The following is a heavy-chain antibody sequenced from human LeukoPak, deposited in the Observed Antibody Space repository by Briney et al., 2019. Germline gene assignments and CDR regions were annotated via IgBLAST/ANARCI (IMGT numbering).Heavy chain of an antibody. Sequence: ASVKVSCKASGGTFSSYAISWVRQAPGQGLEWMGGIIPIFGTANYAQKFQGRVTITADESTSTAYMELSSLRSEDTAVYYCARVAGGSGSYTGSTYYMDVRGKGTTVTVSS. D-gene: IGHD3-10*01. J-gene: IGHJ6*03. CDR1: GGTFSSYA. CDR2: IIPIFGTA. CDR3: ARVAGGSGSYTGSTYYMDV. V-gene: IGHV1-69*13.